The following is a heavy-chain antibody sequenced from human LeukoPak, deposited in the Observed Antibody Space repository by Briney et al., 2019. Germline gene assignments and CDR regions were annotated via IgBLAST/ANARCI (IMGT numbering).Heavy chain of an antibody. CDR3: ARQAVPVAKYFQF. D-gene: IGHD2-2*01. V-gene: IGHV5-51*01. J-gene: IGHJ1*01. Sequence: GESLKISCKGSGYSFTSNWIGWVRQMPGKGLEWLGIIYPGDSDTRYSPSFQGQVTISADKSIGTAYLQWSSLKASDTAMYYCARQAVPVAKYFQFWGQGTLVTVSS. CDR1: GYSFTSNW. CDR2: IYPGDSDT.